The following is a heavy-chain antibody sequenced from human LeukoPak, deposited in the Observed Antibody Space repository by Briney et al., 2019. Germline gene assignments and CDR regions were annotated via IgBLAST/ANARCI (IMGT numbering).Heavy chain of an antibody. CDR3: ARDWGATLGMDV. CDR2: ISGSGGST. V-gene: IGHV3-23*01. J-gene: IGHJ6*02. Sequence: GGSLRLSCAASGFTFSSYAMSWVRQAPGKGLEWVSAISGSGGSTYYADSVKGRFTISRDNAKNSLYLQMNSLRAEDTAVYYCARDWGATLGMDVWGQGTTVTVSS. CDR1: GFTFSSYA. D-gene: IGHD5-12*01.